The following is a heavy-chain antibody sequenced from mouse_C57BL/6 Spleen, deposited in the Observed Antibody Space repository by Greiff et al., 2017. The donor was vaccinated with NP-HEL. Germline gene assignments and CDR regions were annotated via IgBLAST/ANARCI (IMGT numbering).Heavy chain of an antibody. CDR3: ARIGDYYGSSYLYWYFDV. Sequence: QVQLQQPGAELVMPGASVKLSCKASGYTFTSYWMHWVKQRPGQGLEWIGEIDPSASYTTYNQKFKGKSTLTVARSSSTAYMQLSSLTSEDSAVYYCARIGDYYGSSYLYWYFDVWGTGTTVTVSS. J-gene: IGHJ1*03. D-gene: IGHD1-1*01. CDR2: IDPSASYT. V-gene: IGHV1-69*01. CDR1: GYTFTSYW.